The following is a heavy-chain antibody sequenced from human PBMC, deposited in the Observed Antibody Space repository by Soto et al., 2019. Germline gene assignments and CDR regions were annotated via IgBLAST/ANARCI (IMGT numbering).Heavy chain of an antibody. CDR1: GFTFSSYG. CDR2: ISYDGSNK. Sequence: GGSLRLSCAASGFTFSSYGMHWVRQAPGKGLEWVAVISYDGSNKYYADSVKGRFTISRDNSKNTLYLQMNSLRAEDTAVYYCAKDFYRGQLRTHVAAFDIWGQGTMVTVSS. J-gene: IGHJ3*02. V-gene: IGHV3-30*18. D-gene: IGHD6-6*01. CDR3: AKDFYRGQLRTHVAAFDI.